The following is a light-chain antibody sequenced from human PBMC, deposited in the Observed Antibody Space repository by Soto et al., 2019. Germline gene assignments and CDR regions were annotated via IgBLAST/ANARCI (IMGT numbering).Light chain of an antibody. J-gene: IGKJ3*01. CDR2: AAS. V-gene: IGKV1-27*01. CDR1: QGISNY. Sequence: DIQMTQSPSSLSASVGDRVTITCRASQGISNYVAWYQQRPGKAPKLLIYAASTLQSVFPSRFSGSESGTDFTLTISGLQPEDVATYYGQKYDSAPLFTFGPGTKGAIK. CDR3: QKYDSAPLFT.